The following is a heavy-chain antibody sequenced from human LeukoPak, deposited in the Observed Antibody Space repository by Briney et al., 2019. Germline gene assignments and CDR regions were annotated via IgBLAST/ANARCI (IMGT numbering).Heavy chain of an antibody. V-gene: IGHV4-38-2*02. D-gene: IGHD3-3*01. J-gene: IGHJ3*02. CDR1: GYSISSGYY. CDR2: IYHSGST. Sequence: PSETLSLTCTVSGYSISSGYYWGWIRQPPGKGLEWIGSIYHSGSTYYNPSLKSRVTISVDTSKNQFSLTLSSVTAADTAVYYCARATYEWAFDIWGQGTMVTVSS. CDR3: ARATYEWAFDI.